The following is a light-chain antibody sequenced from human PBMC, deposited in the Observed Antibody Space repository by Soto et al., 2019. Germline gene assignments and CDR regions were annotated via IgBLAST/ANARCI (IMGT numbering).Light chain of an antibody. V-gene: IGKV3-11*01. Sequence: EIVLTQSPPTLSLSPGERATLSCRASQSVGSHLAWYQHKPGQAPRLFISDASTRAAGIPARFSGSGSGTDFTLTISNLEPEDFAVYFCQQRSNWPTYTFGQGTKVDIX. CDR3: QQRSNWPTYT. J-gene: IGKJ2*01. CDR1: QSVGSH. CDR2: DAS.